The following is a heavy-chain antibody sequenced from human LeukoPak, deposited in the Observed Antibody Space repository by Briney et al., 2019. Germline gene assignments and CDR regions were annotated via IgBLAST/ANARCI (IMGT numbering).Heavy chain of an antibody. V-gene: IGHV4-59*01. CDR1: GGSISSYY. Sequence: SETLSLTCTVSGGSISSYYWSWIRQPPGKGLEWIGYIYYSGSTNYNPSLKSRVTISVDTSKNQFSLKLSSVTAADTAVYYCARRSGYNYGDGTSYFFDYWGLGNLVTVSS. J-gene: IGHJ4*02. CDR2: IYYSGST. CDR3: ARRSGYNYGDGTSYFFDY. D-gene: IGHD5-18*01.